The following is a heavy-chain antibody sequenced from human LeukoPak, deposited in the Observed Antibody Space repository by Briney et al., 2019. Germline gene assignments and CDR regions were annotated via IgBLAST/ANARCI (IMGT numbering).Heavy chain of an antibody. CDR2: INPKSGAA. Sequence: ATVKVSCKASGYIFSDYYMHWVRQAPGQGLEWLGWINPKSGAADYAQQFRGRVTMTRDTSINTDYMEMKRVTSDDTAVYYCARGAEAETSPLDFWGQGTLVIVS. D-gene: IGHD6-13*01. V-gene: IGHV1-2*02. CDR1: GYIFSDYY. CDR3: ARGAEAETSPLDF. J-gene: IGHJ4*02.